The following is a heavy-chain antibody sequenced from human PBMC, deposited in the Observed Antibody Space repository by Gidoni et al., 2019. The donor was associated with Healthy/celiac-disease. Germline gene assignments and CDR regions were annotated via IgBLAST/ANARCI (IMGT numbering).Heavy chain of an antibody. J-gene: IGHJ4*02. CDR1: GFTVRSYA. CDR2: ISGSGGST. Sequence: EVQLLESGGGLVQPGGSMRLSCAASGFTVRSYALSWVRQAPGKGLEWVSAISGSGGSTYYADSVKGRFTISRDNSKNTLYLQMNSLRAEDTAVYYCAKGRPYFDWSSGLYYFDYWGQGTLVTVSS. CDR3: AKGRPYFDWSSGLYYFDY. V-gene: IGHV3-23*01. D-gene: IGHD3-9*01.